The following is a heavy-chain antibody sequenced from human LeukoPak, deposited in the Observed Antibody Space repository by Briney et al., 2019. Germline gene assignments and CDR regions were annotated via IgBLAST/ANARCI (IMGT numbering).Heavy chain of an antibody. CDR2: IYYSGST. D-gene: IGHD6-13*01. V-gene: IGHV4-39*07. CDR1: GDSISSSSYY. J-gene: IGHJ4*02. Sequence: SETLSLTCTVSGDSISSSSYYWAWIRQPPGKGREWIGSIYYSGSTYYNPSLKSRVTISVDTSKDQFSLKLSSVTAADTAVYYCARLYSSSWQFDYWGQGTLVTVSS. CDR3: ARLYSSSWQFDY.